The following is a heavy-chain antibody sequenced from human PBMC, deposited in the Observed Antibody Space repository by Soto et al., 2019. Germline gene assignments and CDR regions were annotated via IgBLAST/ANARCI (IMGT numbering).Heavy chain of an antibody. D-gene: IGHD3-10*01. J-gene: IGHJ4*02. V-gene: IGHV1-18*01. CDR2: ISAYNGNT. CDR3: ARIWSVGNVLLWFGGAEIDY. CDR1: GYTFTSNG. Sequence: GTSVKLSCKDSGYTFTSNGISWVRQAPGQGLEWMGWISAYNGNTNYAQKLQGRVTMTTDTSTSTAYMELRSLRSDDTAVYYCARIWSVGNVLLWFGGAEIDYWGQGTLVTVSS.